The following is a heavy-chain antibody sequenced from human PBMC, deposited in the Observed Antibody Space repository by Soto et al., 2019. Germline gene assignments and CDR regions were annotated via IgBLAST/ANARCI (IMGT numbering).Heavy chain of an antibody. CDR1: GYTFTSYG. CDR2: ISAYNGNT. CDR3: GRVKYYDFWSGYSKVRKTGYYFDH. V-gene: IGHV1-18*01. J-gene: IGHJ1*01. D-gene: IGHD3-3*01. Sequence: QVQLVQSGAEVKKPGASVKVSCKASGYTFTSYGISWVRQAPGQGLEWMGRISAYNGNTNYAQKFQGRVTMPTDTSTSTAYMELRSLRSDDTAVYYCGRVKYYDFWSGYSKVRKTGYYFDHWGQGTLVTVSS.